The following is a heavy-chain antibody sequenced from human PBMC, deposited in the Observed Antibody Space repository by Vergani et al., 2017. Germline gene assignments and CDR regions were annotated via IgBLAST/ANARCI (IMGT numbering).Heavy chain of an antibody. CDR3: ARDLTVVPAARSGFDP. V-gene: IGHV4-61*02. J-gene: IGHJ5*02. Sequence: QLQLQESGPGLVKPSETLYLTCTVSGGSISSSSYYWGWLRQPAGKGLEWIVRIYTSGSTNYNPSLKSRVTMSVDTSKNQFSLKLSSVTAADTAVSYCARDLTVVPAARSGFDPWGQGTLVTVSS. CDR2: IYTSGST. D-gene: IGHD2-2*01. CDR1: GGSISSSSYY.